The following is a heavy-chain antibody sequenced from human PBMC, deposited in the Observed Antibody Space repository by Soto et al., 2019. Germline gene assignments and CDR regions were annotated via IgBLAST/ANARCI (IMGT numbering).Heavy chain of an antibody. Sequence: SETLSLTCPVSGGSISYNSYYWGWIRQPPGKGLEWVGGIFYTGTTYYSPSLKDRVTISVDTSKNSFSLNLTSVTAADTAVYFCARLVVVAPVANAWGQGTLVTVYS. V-gene: IGHV4-39*02. CDR3: ARLVVVAPVANA. J-gene: IGHJ5*02. CDR1: GGSISYNSYY. D-gene: IGHD2-2*01. CDR2: IFYTGTT.